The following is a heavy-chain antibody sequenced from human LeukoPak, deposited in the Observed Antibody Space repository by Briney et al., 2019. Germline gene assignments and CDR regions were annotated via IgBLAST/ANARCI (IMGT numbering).Heavy chain of an antibody. CDR1: GFTFSGFW. D-gene: IGHD1-26*01. CDR2: INQDGSEK. Sequence: GGSLRLSCAASGFTFSGFWMSWVRQAPGKGLEWVANINQDGSEKYYVDSVKGRFTISRDNAKSSLYLQMNSLRAEDTAVYYCASDQVGPEVWGQGTLVTVSS. CDR3: ASDQVGPEV. J-gene: IGHJ4*02. V-gene: IGHV3-7*01.